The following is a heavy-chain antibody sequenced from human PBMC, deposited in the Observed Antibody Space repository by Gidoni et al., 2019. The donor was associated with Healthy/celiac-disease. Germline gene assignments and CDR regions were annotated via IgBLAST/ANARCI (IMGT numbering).Heavy chain of an antibody. D-gene: IGHD3-22*01. CDR3: AAYYYDSSGYQNYYYYYGMDV. V-gene: IGHV1-69*01. J-gene: IGHJ6*02. Sequence: QVQLVQSGAEVKKPGSSVKVSCKASAGTFSSYAISWLRQAPGQGFEWMGGIIPIYGTANYAQKFQGRVTITADESTSTAYMELSSLRSEDTAVYYCAAYYYDSSGYQNYYYYYGMDVWGQGTTVTVSS. CDR2: IIPIYGTA. CDR1: AGTFSSYA.